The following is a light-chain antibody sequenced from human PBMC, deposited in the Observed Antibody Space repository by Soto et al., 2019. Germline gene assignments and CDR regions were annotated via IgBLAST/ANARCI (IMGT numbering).Light chain of an antibody. Sequence: QSVLTQPASVSGSPGQSITISCTGTRSDIGSYDLVSWYQQHPGTAPKLIIYDVTKRPSGVSTRFSGSKSGNTASRTISGLHAVDEADYYCCSFADFTYVFGTGTKLTVL. CDR1: RSDIGSYDL. V-gene: IGLV2-23*02. J-gene: IGLJ1*01. CDR2: DVT. CDR3: CSFADFTYV.